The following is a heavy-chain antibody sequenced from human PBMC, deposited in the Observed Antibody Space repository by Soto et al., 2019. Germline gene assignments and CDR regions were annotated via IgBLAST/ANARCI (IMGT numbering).Heavy chain of an antibody. CDR2: ISAYNGNT. D-gene: IGHD3-22*01. CDR3: ARDGEPSYYDSSGYYSPWFDP. V-gene: IGHV1-18*01. Sequence: GASVKVSCKASGYTFTSYGISWVRQAPGQGLEWMGWISAYNGNTNYAQKLQGRVTMTRDTSTSTVYMELSSLRSEDTAVYYCARDGEPSYYDSSGYYSPWFDPWGQGTLVTVSS. J-gene: IGHJ5*02. CDR1: GYTFTSYG.